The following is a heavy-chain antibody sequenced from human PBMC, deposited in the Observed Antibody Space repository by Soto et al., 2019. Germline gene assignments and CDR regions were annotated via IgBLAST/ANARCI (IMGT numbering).Heavy chain of an antibody. CDR2: IHPSGDT. Sequence: QVQLVQSGAELKKPGASVKVACKASGYKFTTYFIHWVRQAPGQGLEWMGMIHPSGDTGYAQKLRGRVTMTIDPSTTTAYMELRNLTSEDTAVYFSVRGYCTTSPCSGDFQFWGQGTLVTVSS. V-gene: IGHV1-46*01. J-gene: IGHJ1*01. D-gene: IGHD2-15*01. CDR1: GYKFTTYF. CDR3: VRGYCTTSPCSGDFQF.